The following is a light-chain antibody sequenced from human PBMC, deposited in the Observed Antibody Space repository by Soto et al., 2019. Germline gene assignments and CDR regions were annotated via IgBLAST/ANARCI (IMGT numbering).Light chain of an antibody. CDR1: QSISTW. CDR2: AAS. Sequence: DIQMTQSPSTLSASVGDRVTITCRTIQSISTWLAWDQQKPGTAPKLLNYAASTLETGVPSRFSGSRSGTEFPLTVSSLQPDDFATYYCQQYNDSFRYTFGQGTK. V-gene: IGKV1-5*03. J-gene: IGKJ2*01. CDR3: QQYNDSFRYT.